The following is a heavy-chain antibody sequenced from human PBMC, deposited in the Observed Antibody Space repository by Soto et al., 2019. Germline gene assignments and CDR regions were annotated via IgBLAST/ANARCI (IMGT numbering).Heavy chain of an antibody. V-gene: IGHV4-4*01. J-gene: IGHJ6*02. Sequence: PSETLSLTCAVSGGSISSSNWWSWVRQPPGKGLEWIGEIYHSGSANYNPSLKSRLTISIDKSKNQFSLKVSSVTAADTAVYCCVTYNYYLYGMDVWPQGTTVTVSS. CDR1: GGSISSSNW. CDR2: IYHSGSA. D-gene: IGHD3-10*01. CDR3: VTYNYYLYGMDV.